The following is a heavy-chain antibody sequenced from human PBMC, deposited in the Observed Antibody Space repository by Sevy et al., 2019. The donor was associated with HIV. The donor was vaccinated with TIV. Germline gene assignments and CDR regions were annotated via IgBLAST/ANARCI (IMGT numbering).Heavy chain of an antibody. Sequence: GGSLRLSYAASEFTFSSYAMLWVRQAPGKGLEWVAVISYDGSNKYYAGSVKGRFTISRDNSKNTLYLQMNSLRAEDTAVYYCARGGWEAVAGIVDYWGRGTLVTVSS. J-gene: IGHJ4*02. V-gene: IGHV3-30-3*01. CDR2: ISYDGSNK. D-gene: IGHD6-19*01. CDR3: ARGGWEAVAGIVDY. CDR1: EFTFSSYA.